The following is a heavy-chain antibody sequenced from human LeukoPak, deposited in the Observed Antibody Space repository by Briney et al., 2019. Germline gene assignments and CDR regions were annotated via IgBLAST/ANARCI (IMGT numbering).Heavy chain of an antibody. CDR1: GGSISSYY. J-gene: IGHJ5*02. Sequence: PSETLSLTCTVSGGSISSYYWSWIRQPAGRGLEWIGRIYTSGSTNYNPSLKSRVTMSVDTSKNQFSLKLSSVTAVDTAVYYCAREVAIADVGFDPWGQGTLVTVSS. CDR2: IYTSGST. V-gene: IGHV4-4*07. D-gene: IGHD6-13*01. CDR3: AREVAIADVGFDP.